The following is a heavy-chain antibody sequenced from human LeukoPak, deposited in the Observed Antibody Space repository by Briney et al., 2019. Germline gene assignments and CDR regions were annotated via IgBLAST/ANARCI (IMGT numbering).Heavy chain of an antibody. CDR3: ATDGEYGSGTYFAY. CDR2: ISSSSGYI. Sequence: GGSLRLSCAASGFAFSSFSMSWVRQAPGKGLEWVSSISSSSGYIYYADSVKGRFTISRDNAKNALYVQMNSLRAEDTAVYYCATDGEYGSGTYFAYWGQGTLVTVSS. V-gene: IGHV3-21*01. J-gene: IGHJ4*02. D-gene: IGHD3-10*01. CDR1: GFAFSSFS.